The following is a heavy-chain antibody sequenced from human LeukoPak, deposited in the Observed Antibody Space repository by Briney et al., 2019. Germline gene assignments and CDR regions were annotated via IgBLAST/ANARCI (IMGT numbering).Heavy chain of an antibody. Sequence: PGGSLRLSCAASGFPFNSYTMHWVRQAPGKGLEWVAFIRYDGSNKYYADSVKGRFTISRDNSKNTLYLQMNSLRAEDTAVYYCAKDRSSSWYYFDYWGQGTLVTVSS. CDR2: IRYDGSNK. J-gene: IGHJ4*02. CDR1: GFPFNSYT. V-gene: IGHV3-30*02. D-gene: IGHD6-13*01. CDR3: AKDRSSSWYYFDY.